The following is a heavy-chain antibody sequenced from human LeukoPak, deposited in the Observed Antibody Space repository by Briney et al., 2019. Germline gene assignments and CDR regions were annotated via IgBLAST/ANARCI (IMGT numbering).Heavy chain of an antibody. Sequence: PSETLSLTCTVSGGSISSYYWSWIRQPPGKGLEWIGYIYYSGSTNYNPSLKSRVTISVDTSKNQFSLKLSSVTAADTAVYYCARHGTGYGYDILTGYYRGYYYGMDVWGQGTTVTVSS. CDR1: GGSISSYY. CDR2: IYYSGST. V-gene: IGHV4-59*08. CDR3: ARHGTGYGYDILTGYYRGYYYGMDV. D-gene: IGHD3-9*01. J-gene: IGHJ6*02.